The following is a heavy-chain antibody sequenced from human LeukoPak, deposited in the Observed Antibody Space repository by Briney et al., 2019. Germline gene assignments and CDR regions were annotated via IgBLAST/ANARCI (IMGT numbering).Heavy chain of an antibody. D-gene: IGHD3-10*01. CDR1: GFAFSSYG. V-gene: IGHV3-30*18. CDR3: AKDWGFGELHFDY. Sequence: GGSLRLSCAASGFAFSSYGMHSVRPAPGKGLEWVAVISYVGSNKYYADSVKGRFTISRDNSKNTLYLQMNSLRAEDTAVYYCAKDWGFGELHFDYWGQGTLVTVSS. CDR2: ISYVGSNK. J-gene: IGHJ4*02.